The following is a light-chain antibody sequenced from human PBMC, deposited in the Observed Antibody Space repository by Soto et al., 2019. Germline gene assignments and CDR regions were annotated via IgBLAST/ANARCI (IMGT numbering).Light chain of an antibody. V-gene: IGLV2-14*01. CDR3: TAYTSSSTDV. CDR1: SSDIGAYNY. J-gene: IGLJ1*01. Sequence: QSVLTQPASMSGSPGQSITISCTGTSSDIGAYNYVSWYQQHPGKAPKVMIYDVSNRPSGVSNRFSGSQSGNTASLTISGLQAEDEADYYCTAYTSSSTDVFGTGTKLTVL. CDR2: DVS.